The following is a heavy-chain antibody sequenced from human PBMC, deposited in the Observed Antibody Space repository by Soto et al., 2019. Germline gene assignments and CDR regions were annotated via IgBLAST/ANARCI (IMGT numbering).Heavy chain of an antibody. CDR3: ARDGTLYDSSAYYYLY. CDR1: GGTVSRYT. D-gene: IGHD3-22*01. V-gene: IGHV1-69*13. Sequence: SVKVSCKASGGTVSRYTIIWVRQAPGQGLEWMGGITPMFGTPNYAQKFQGRVTITADESTSTAYMELSSLRSEDTAMYYCARDGTLYDSSAYYYLYWGQGTLVTVSS. J-gene: IGHJ4*02. CDR2: ITPMFGTP.